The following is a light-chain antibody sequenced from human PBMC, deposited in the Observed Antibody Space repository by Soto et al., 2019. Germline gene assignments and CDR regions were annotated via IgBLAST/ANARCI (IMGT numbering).Light chain of an antibody. Sequence: QSVLTQPPSASGTPGQRVPILCPGTGSNIGSNYVYWYQQLPGTAPKLLIYRNNQRPSGVPDRFSGSKSGTSASLAISGLRSEDEADYYCAAWDDSLSGPVFGGGTKLTVL. CDR1: GSNIGSNY. CDR2: RNN. V-gene: IGLV1-47*01. J-gene: IGLJ3*02. CDR3: AAWDDSLSGPV.